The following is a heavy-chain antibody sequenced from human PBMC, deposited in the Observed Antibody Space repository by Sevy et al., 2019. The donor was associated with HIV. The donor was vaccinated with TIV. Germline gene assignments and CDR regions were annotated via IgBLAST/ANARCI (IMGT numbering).Heavy chain of an antibody. V-gene: IGHV4-59*08. Sequence: SETLSLTCTVSGGSITSLYWKWIRQPPGKGLEWIANIYYNGHINYNPTLKSRVTFSLDTSKNQFSLRLSYVTAADTAMYYCAGENAWGRGYSWGQGTLVTVSS. J-gene: IGHJ4*02. CDR2: IYYNGHI. CDR1: GGSITSLY. D-gene: IGHD1-26*01. CDR3: AGENAWGRGYS.